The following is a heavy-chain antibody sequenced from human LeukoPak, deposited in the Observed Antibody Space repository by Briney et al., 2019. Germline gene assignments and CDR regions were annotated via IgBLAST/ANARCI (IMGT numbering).Heavy chain of an antibody. V-gene: IGHV3-30*02. J-gene: IGHJ4*02. D-gene: IGHD2-2*01. CDR1: GFIFSAYG. CDR2: IRYDGSNK. Sequence: GGSLRLSCAASGFIFSAYGMHWVRQAPGKGLEWVAFIRYDGSNKYYADSVKGRFTISRDNSKNTLYLQMNSLRAEDSAVFYCAKLRGYCSSTSCPPLDYWGQGTLVTVSS. CDR3: AKLRGYCSSTSCPPLDY.